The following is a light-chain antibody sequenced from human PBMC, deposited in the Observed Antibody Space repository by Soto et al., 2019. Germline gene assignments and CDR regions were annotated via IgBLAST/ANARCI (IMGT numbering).Light chain of an antibody. J-gene: IGKJ1*01. CDR3: QPYYSRET. V-gene: IGKV1-5*03. CDR2: KTS. Sequence: DIQMTQSPSTVSASVGDTVTITCRASQPINPWLAWHQQQPGKATKVLIYKTSELENGVPSRFSGSGSGTESTLTSSSLRHDDFATYYCQPYYSRETFGPGTKVEV. CDR1: QPINPW.